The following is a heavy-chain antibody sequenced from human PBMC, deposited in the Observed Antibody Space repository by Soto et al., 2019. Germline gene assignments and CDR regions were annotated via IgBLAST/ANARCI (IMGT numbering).Heavy chain of an antibody. D-gene: IGHD6-13*01. CDR2: IYWDDDK. CDR1: GFSLSTSGVG. J-gene: IGHJ4*02. Sequence: QITLKESGPTLVKPTQTLTLTCTFSGFSLSTSGVGVGWIRQPPGKALEWLALIYWDDDKRYSPSLKSRLTIXXDXSXXQVVLTMTNMAPVDTATYYCAHRLSYGIAARMFDYWGQGTLVTVSS. V-gene: IGHV2-5*02. CDR3: AHRLSYGIAARMFDY.